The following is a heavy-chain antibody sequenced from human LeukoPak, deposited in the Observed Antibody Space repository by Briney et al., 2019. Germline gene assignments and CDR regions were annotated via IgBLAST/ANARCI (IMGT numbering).Heavy chain of an antibody. CDR1: GFTFSDYE. D-gene: IGHD3-22*01. V-gene: IGHV3-48*03. J-gene: IGHJ4*02. CDR2: ISTSGSII. CDR3: ARSWSSGYWFPATASFDY. Sequence: GGSLRLSCAASGFTFSDYEMNWVRQAPGKGLEWILHISTSGSIIHYADSVKGRFTISRDNAKNSLYLQMNSLRAEDTAVYYCARSWSSGYWFPATASFDYWGQGTLATVSS.